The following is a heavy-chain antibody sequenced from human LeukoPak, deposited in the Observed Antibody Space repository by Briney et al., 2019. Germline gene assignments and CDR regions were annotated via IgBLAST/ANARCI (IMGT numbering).Heavy chain of an antibody. Sequence: PAGTLRFSCAASGFTFSAYGMHWLRQAPGKGLEWVAVISLDGSKKYYTDSVKGRFTIYRDISKNTLYLQMNSLRAEDTAVYYCATTRIAPSSWGHYYYYYGMDVWGQGTTVTVSS. CDR2: ISLDGSKK. V-gene: IGHV3-30*03. D-gene: IGHD6-13*01. CDR1: GFTFSAYG. CDR3: ATTRIAPSSWGHYYYYYGMDV. J-gene: IGHJ6*02.